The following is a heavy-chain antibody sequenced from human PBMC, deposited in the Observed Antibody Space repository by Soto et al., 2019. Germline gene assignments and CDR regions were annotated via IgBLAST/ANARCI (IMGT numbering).Heavy chain of an antibody. J-gene: IGHJ6*02. D-gene: IGHD3-3*01. CDR1: GDSISSNSAA. CDR3: ARDPGHDFWSGYPAAYYYYRMDV. V-gene: IGHV6-1*01. Sequence: SQTLSLTCAISGDSISSNSAAWNWIRQSPSRGLEWLGRTYYRSKWYNDYAVSVKSRITINPDTSKNQFSLQLNSVTPEDTAVYYCARDPGHDFWSGYPAAYYYYRMDVWGQRTTVTVSS. CDR2: TYYRSKWYN.